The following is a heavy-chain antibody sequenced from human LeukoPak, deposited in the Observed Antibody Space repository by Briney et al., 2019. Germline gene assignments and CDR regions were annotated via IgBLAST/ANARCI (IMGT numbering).Heavy chain of an antibody. J-gene: IGHJ4*02. Sequence: PSETLSLTCTVSGGSISSYYWSWIRQPAGKGLEWIGRIYTSGSTNYNPSLKSRVTMSVDTSKNQFSLKLSSVTAADTAVYYCASPSRYCSGGSCYASFPPTKWGQGTLVTVSS. V-gene: IGHV4-4*07. D-gene: IGHD2-15*01. CDR3: ASPSRYCSGGSCYASFPPTK. CDR1: GGSISSYY. CDR2: IYTSGST.